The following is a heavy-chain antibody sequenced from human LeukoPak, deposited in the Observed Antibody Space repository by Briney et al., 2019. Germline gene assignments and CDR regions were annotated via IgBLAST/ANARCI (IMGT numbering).Heavy chain of an antibody. J-gene: IGHJ4*02. CDR1: GYTFTSYY. Sequence: ASVKVSCKASGYTFTSYYMHWVRQAPGQGLEWMGWISAYNGNTNYAQKLQGRVTMTTDTSTSTAYMELRSLRSDDTAVYYCARVGLRYFDWLPPQNDYWGQGTLVTVSS. V-gene: IGHV1-18*04. D-gene: IGHD3-9*01. CDR2: ISAYNGNT. CDR3: ARVGLRYFDWLPPQNDY.